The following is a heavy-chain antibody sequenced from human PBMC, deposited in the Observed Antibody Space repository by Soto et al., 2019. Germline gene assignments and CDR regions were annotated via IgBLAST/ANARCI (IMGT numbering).Heavy chain of an antibody. CDR3: AREKITGLFDY. D-gene: IGHD2-8*02. CDR1: NGSVSSPLSY. J-gene: IGHJ4*02. Sequence: PSETLSLTCSVSNGSVSSPLSYWGWIRQPPGKRPEWIGVIYFSGITSYNPSLKSRVTISVDTSKNQFSLKLSSVTAADTAVYYCAREKITGLFDYWGQGTLVTVSS. CDR2: IYFSGIT. V-gene: IGHV4-39*02.